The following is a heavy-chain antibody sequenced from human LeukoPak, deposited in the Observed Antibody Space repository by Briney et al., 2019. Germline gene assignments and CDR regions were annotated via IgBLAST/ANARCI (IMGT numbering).Heavy chain of an antibody. V-gene: IGHV4-39*07. CDR1: GGSISSSGFY. J-gene: IGHJ4*02. D-gene: IGHD5-24*01. CDR2: LYYSGST. Sequence: SETLSLTCTVSGGSISSSGFYWGWIRQPPGKALEWIGSLYYSGSTYYNPSLKSRVTISVDTSKNQFSLKLSSVTAADTAVYYCAREQVETATILWGQGTLVTVSS. CDR3: AREQVETATIL.